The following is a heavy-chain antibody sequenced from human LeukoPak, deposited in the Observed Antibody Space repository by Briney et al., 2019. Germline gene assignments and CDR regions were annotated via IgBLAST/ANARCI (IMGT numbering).Heavy chain of an antibody. V-gene: IGHV5-51*01. CDR1: GYSFTSYW. J-gene: IGHJ5*02. Sequence: GGSLQISCKGSGYSFTSYWIGWVRQLPGKGLEWMGIIYPGDSDTRYSPSFQGQVTISADKSISTAYLQWSSLKASDTAMYYCARHQPDLWFGEPNWFDPWGQGTLVTVSS. D-gene: IGHD3-10*01. CDR2: IYPGDSDT. CDR3: ARHQPDLWFGEPNWFDP.